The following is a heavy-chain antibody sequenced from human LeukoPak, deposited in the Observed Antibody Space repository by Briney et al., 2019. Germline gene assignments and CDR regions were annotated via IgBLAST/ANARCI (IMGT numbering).Heavy chain of an antibody. J-gene: IGHJ4*02. CDR1: GFSFSGFA. Sequence: GGSLRLSCEASGFSFSGFAMSWVRQAPGKGLEWVSATRGSSDSTYYADSVKGRFTISRDNSKNTLYLQMNSLGAEDTAIYYCAKDYFSSSGLGFDYWGQGTLVTVSS. CDR3: AKDYFSSSGLGFDY. D-gene: IGHD6-6*01. CDR2: TRGSSDST. V-gene: IGHV3-23*01.